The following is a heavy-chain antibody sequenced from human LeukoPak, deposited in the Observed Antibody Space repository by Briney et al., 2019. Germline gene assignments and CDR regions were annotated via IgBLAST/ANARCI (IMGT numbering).Heavy chain of an antibody. J-gene: IGHJ6*02. V-gene: IGHV1-18*01. CDR2: ISAYNGNT. CDR1: GYTFTSYG. D-gene: IGHD6-19*01. CDR3: ARGYSSGWYPYYYYGMDV. Sequence: ASVKVSCKASGYTFTSYGISWVRQAPGQGLEWMGWISAYNGNTNYAQKLQGRVTMTTDTSTSTAYMELRSLRSDDTAVYYCARGYSSGWYPYYYYGMDVWGQGTTVTVSS.